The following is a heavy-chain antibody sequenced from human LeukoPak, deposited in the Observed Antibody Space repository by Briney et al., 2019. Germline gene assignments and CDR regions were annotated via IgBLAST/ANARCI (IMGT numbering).Heavy chain of an antibody. J-gene: IGHJ4*02. CDR1: VYTFTGYY. V-gene: IGHV1-2*02. CDR2: INPNSGGT. D-gene: IGHD6-13*01. CDR3: ARGQQLASN. Sequence: ASVKVSCKASVYTFTGYYIYWVRQAPGQGLEWMGWINPNSGGTNYAQKLQGRVTMTREMSISTAYMELSRLRSDDTAVYYCARGQQLASNWGQGTLVTVSS.